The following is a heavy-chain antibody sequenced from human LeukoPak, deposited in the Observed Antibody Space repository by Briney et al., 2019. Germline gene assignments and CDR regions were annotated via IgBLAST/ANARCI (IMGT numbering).Heavy chain of an antibody. V-gene: IGHV3-21*01. CDR2: ISSSSSYI. Sequence: PGGSLRLSCGAPGFTFSSYSMNWVRQAPGKGLEWVSSISSSSSYIYYADSVKGRFTISRDNAKNSLYLQMNSLRAEDTAVYYCARDHSITMVRGLFDYWGQGTLVTVSS. J-gene: IGHJ4*02. D-gene: IGHD3-10*01. CDR1: GFTFSSYS. CDR3: ARDHSITMVRGLFDY.